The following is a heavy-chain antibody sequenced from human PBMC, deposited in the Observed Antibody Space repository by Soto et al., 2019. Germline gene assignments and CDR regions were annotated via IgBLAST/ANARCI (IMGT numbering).Heavy chain of an antibody. J-gene: IGHJ5*02. D-gene: IGHD6-6*01. Sequence: SQTLSLPCAISGDSVSSNSAAWNWIRQSPSRGLEWLGRTYYRSKWYNDYAVSVKSRITINPDTSKNQFSLQLNSVTPEDTAVYYCARDLSMSIAAPNWFDPWGQGTLVTVSS. CDR1: GDSVSSNSAA. CDR3: ARDLSMSIAAPNWFDP. CDR2: TYYRSKWYN. V-gene: IGHV6-1*01.